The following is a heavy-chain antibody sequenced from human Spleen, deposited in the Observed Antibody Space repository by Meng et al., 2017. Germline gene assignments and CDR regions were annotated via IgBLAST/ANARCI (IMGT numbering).Heavy chain of an antibody. D-gene: IGHD4-11*01. J-gene: IGHJ4*02. CDR3: ARGPTTMAHDFDY. CDR2: INHSGST. CDR1: GGSFSDYY. V-gene: IGHV4-34*01. Sequence: VQLQPWGAELFKPSETLSLTCVVSGGSFSDYYWSWIRQPPGKGLEWIGEINHSGSTNYNPSLESRATISVDTSQNNLSLKLSSVTAADSAVYYCARGPTTMAHDFDYWGQGTLVTVSS.